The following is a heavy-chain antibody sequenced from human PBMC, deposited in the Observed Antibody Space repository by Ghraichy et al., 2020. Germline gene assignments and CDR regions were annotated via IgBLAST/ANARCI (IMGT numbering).Heavy chain of an antibody. Sequence: SVKVSCKASRDTFSSFAINWVRQAPGQGLEWMGRVVPVLDITNYAQKFQGRVTITADKSTSTAYMEVTSLRSDDTAIYYCAREDRFDNALDYWGQGTLVTVSS. V-gene: IGHV1-69*04. CDR1: RDTFSSFA. CDR3: AREDRFDNALDY. CDR2: VVPVLDIT. D-gene: IGHD3-16*01. J-gene: IGHJ4*02.